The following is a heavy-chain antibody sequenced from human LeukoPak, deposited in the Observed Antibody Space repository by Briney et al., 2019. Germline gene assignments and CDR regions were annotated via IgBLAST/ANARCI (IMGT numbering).Heavy chain of an antibody. CDR1: GLTFSSYS. CDR2: ISTSSSYI. CDR3: ARDRNDILTGYTAFDI. V-gene: IGHV3-21*05. D-gene: IGHD3-9*01. J-gene: IGHJ3*02. Sequence: GGSLRLSCAASGLTFSSYSMNWVRQAPGKGLEWVSYISTSSSYIYYADSVKGRFTISRDNAKNSLYLQMNSLRAEDTAVYYCARDRNDILTGYTAFDIWGQGTMVTVSS.